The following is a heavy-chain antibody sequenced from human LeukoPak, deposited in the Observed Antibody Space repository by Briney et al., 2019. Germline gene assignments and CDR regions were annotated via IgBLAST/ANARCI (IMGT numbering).Heavy chain of an antibody. Sequence: GGSLRLSCAASGFTFSSHGMGWVRQPPGKGLEWVSGIGGRGRNTYYADSVKGRFTISRDNSKNRLFLQMNSLRAEDTAVYYCARDSRFCSSSNCRGDAFDLWGQGTMVTVTS. CDR3: ARDSRFCSSSNCRGDAFDL. D-gene: IGHD2-2*01. CDR1: GFTFSSHG. CDR2: IGGRGRNT. V-gene: IGHV3-23*01. J-gene: IGHJ3*01.